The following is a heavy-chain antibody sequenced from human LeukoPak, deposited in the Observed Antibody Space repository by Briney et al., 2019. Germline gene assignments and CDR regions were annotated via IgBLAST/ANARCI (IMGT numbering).Heavy chain of an antibody. CDR2: IIPILGIA. Sequence: GASVKVSCKASGGTFSSYTISWVRQAPGQGLEWMGRIIPILGIANYAQKFQGRVTINADKSTSTAYMELSSLRSEDTAVYYCARGSNYDYYYMDVWGKGTTVTVSS. D-gene: IGHD4-11*01. J-gene: IGHJ6*03. V-gene: IGHV1-69*02. CDR3: ARGSNYDYYYMDV. CDR1: GGTFSSYT.